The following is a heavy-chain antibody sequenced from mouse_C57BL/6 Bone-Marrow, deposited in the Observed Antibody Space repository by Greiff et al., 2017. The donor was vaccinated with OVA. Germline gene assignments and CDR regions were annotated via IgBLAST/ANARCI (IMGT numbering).Heavy chain of an antibody. V-gene: IGHV5-17*01. CDR2: ISSGSSTT. CDR1: GFTFSDYG. D-gene: IGHD2-1*01. Sequence: EVQLVESGGGLVKPGGSLKLSCAASGFTFSDYGMHWVRQAPEKGLEWVAYISSGSSTTYYADTVKGRFTISRDNAKNTLFLQMTSLRSEDTAMYYCARELYGNFWYFDVWGTGTTVTVSS. CDR3: ARELYGNFWYFDV. J-gene: IGHJ1*03.